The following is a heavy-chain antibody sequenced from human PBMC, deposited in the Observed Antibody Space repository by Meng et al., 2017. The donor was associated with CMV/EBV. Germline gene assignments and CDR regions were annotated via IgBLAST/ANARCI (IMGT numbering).Heavy chain of an antibody. V-gene: IGHV3-30-3*01. CDR2: ISYDGSNK. D-gene: IGHD3-3*01. CDR1: EFTFCSCA. J-gene: IGHJ5*02. CDR3: ARDWFFGGSGWFDP. Sequence: AFEFTFCSCAMHWVRQAPGKGLEWVAVISYDGSNKYYADSVKGRFTISRDNSKNTLYLQMNSLRAEDTAVYYCARDWFFGGSGWFDPWGQGTLVTVSS.